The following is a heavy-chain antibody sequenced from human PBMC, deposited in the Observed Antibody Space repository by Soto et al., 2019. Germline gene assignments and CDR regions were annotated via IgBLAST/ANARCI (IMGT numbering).Heavy chain of an antibody. CDR3: ARLGGYYQAFDN. D-gene: IGHD3-3*01. V-gene: IGHV4-39*07. Sequence: PSETLSLTCTVSGGSINSTGYYWGWIRQPPGKGLEWIGSIYFSGSTSYNPSLKSRVTISVDSSKNQFSLKLDSVTAADTAVYYCARLGGYYQAFDNWGQGTLVTVSS. CDR1: GGSINSTGYY. J-gene: IGHJ4*02. CDR2: IYFSGST.